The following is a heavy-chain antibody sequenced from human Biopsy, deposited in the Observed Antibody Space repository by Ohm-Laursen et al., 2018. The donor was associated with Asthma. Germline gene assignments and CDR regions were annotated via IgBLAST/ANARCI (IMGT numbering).Heavy chain of an antibody. Sequence: SVKVSCKTSGYTFNSAGITWVRQAPGQGLEWMGWISVYNGNTKVAQKLQDRVTMTTDTSTSTAYMELRCLRSDDTAVYFCARAVDYSHYYGIDVWGQGTTVTVS. J-gene: IGHJ6*02. D-gene: IGHD3-10*01. V-gene: IGHV1-18*01. CDR3: ARAVDYSHYYGIDV. CDR1: GYTFNSAG. CDR2: ISVYNGNT.